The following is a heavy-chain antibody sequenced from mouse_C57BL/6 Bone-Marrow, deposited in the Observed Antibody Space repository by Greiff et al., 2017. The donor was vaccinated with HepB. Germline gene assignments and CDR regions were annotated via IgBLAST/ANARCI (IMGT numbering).Heavy chain of an antibody. Sequence: EVQRVESGGGLVKPGGSLKLSCAASGFTFSSYAMSWVRPTPEKRLEWVATISDGGSYTYYPDNVKGRFTISRDNAKNNLYLQMSHLKSEDTAMYYCARDYYGSSSDAMDDWGQGTSVTVSS. V-gene: IGHV5-4*01. CDR2: ISDGGSYT. CDR1: GFTFSSYA. CDR3: ARDYYGSSSDAMDD. J-gene: IGHJ4*01. D-gene: IGHD1-1*01.